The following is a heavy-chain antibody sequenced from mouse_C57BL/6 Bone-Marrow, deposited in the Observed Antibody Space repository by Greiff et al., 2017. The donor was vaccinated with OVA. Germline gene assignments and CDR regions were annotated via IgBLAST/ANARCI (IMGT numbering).Heavy chain of an antibody. CDR3: ARVLRRDWFAY. Sequence: VQLQQSGPVLVKPGASVKMSCKASGYTFTDYYMNWVKQSHGKSLEWIGVINPYNGGTSYNQKFKGKATLTVDKSSSTAYMELNLLTSEDSAVYYCARVLRRDWFAYWGQGTLVTVSA. D-gene: IGHD1-1*01. CDR1: GYTFTDYY. CDR2: INPYNGGT. V-gene: IGHV1-19*01. J-gene: IGHJ3*01.